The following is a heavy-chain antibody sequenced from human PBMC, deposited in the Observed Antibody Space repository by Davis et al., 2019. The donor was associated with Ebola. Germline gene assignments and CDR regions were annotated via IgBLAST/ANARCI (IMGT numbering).Heavy chain of an antibody. CDR1: EDTFRRYT. Sequence: SVKVSCKASEDTFRRYTINWVRQAPGQGLEWMGGILPTFASTFYAQKFQGRVTITADESTKTASMDLSSLTSEDTAVYFCAKQAVGVNFFDYWGQGTLVTVSS. V-gene: IGHV1-69*13. CDR3: AKQAVGVNFFDY. D-gene: IGHD3-10*01. J-gene: IGHJ4*02. CDR2: ILPTFAST.